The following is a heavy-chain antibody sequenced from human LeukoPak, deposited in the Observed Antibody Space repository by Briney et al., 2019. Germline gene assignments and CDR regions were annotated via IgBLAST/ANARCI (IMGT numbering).Heavy chain of an antibody. J-gene: IGHJ3*02. D-gene: IGHD1-20*01. CDR1: GFTFSSYS. Sequence: GGSLRLSCAASGFTFSSYSMNWVRQAPGKGLEWVSYISSSSSTIYYADSVKGRFTISRDNAKNSLYLQMNSLRAEDTAVYYCASITGVAIDAFDIWGQGTMVTVSS. V-gene: IGHV3-48*01. CDR2: ISSSSSTI. CDR3: ASITGVAIDAFDI.